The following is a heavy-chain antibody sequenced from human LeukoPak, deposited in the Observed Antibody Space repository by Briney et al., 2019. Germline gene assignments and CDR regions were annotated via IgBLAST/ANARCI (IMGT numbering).Heavy chain of an antibody. Sequence: GGSLRLSCAASGFTFSNYSMNWVRQAPGKGLEWVSYISSSSNTIYYADSVKGRFTISRDNAQNSLYLQMNSLRTEDTAVYYCARDPYSGNYGAYYYYYMDVWGKGTTVTISS. CDR3: ARDPYSGNYGAYYYYYMDV. V-gene: IGHV3-48*01. J-gene: IGHJ6*03. D-gene: IGHD1-26*01. CDR1: GFTFSNYS. CDR2: ISSSSNTI.